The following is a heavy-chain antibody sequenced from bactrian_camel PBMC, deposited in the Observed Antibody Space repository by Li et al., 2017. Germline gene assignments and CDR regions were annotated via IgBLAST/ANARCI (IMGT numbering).Heavy chain of an antibody. CDR1: GLTTTHNC. CDR2: IFTRGGTT. D-gene: IGHD3*01. J-gene: IGHJ4*01. V-gene: IGHV3S1*01. Sequence: HVQLVESGGGSAQAGGSLRLSCTASGLTTTHNCVAWSRQAPGKEREGVASIFTRGGTTTYADSVQGRFTISQDNAKNTLYLQLDSLETEDTGMYYCSKGYRPLGNGKTWVTWERGQGTQVTVS.